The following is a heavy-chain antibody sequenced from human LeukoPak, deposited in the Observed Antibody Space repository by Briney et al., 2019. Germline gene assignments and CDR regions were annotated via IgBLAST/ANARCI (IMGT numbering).Heavy chain of an antibody. Sequence: GGSLRLSCAASGFIFSNYGMHWVRQAPGKGLEWVSGISGGGATTYYADSVKGRFTISRDNSKNTLYLQMNSLRVEDTAVYYCAKVSPGVWYFDLWGRGTLVTVSS. V-gene: IGHV3-23*01. CDR2: ISGGGATT. J-gene: IGHJ2*01. CDR3: AKVSPGVWYFDL. CDR1: GFIFSNYG. D-gene: IGHD7-27*01.